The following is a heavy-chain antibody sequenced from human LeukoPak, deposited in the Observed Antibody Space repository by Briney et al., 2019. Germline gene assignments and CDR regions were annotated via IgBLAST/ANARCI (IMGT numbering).Heavy chain of an antibody. Sequence: SQTLSLTCTVSGGSISSGSYYWSWIRQPAGKGLEWIGRIYTSGSTNYNPSLKSRVTISVDTSKNQFSLKLSSVTAADTAVYYCARDLGYCSSTSCFDWFDPWGQGTLVTVSS. CDR1: GGSISSGSYY. CDR2: IYTSGST. CDR3: ARDLGYCSSTSCFDWFDP. V-gene: IGHV4-61*02. J-gene: IGHJ5*02. D-gene: IGHD2-2*01.